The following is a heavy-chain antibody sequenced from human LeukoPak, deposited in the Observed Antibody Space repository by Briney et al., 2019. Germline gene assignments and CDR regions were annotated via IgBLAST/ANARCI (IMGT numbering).Heavy chain of an antibody. V-gene: IGHV4-39*07. CDR3: ARCPNYDILTGYAPFDY. J-gene: IGHJ4*02. CDR1: GGSISSSSYY. D-gene: IGHD3-9*01. Sequence: SETLSLTCTVSGGSISSSSYYWGWIRQPPGKGLEWIGSIYYSGSTNYNPSLKSRVTISVDTSKNQFSLQLSSVTAADTAVYYFARCPNYDILTGYAPFDYWGQGTLVTVSS. CDR2: IYYSGST.